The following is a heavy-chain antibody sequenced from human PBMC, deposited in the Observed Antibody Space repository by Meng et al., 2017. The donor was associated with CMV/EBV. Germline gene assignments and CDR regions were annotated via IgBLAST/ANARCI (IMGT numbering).Heavy chain of an antibody. CDR1: GGSISSSSYY. J-gene: IGHJ5*02. Sequence: SETLSLTCTVSGGSISSSSYYWGWIRQPPGKGLEWIGSTYYSGSTYYNPSLKSRVTISVHTSKNQFSLKLSSVTAADTAVYYCARDGPVTMIVVGNWLDPWGQGTLVTVSS. D-gene: IGHD3-22*01. CDR2: TYYSGST. V-gene: IGHV4-39*07. CDR3: ARDGPVTMIVVGNWLDP.